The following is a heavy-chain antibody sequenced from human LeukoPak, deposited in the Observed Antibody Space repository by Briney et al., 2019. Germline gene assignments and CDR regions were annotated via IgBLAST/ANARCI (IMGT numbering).Heavy chain of an antibody. D-gene: IGHD5-12*01. V-gene: IGHV3-21*01. CDR3: VRWGYHTSRSHPYLNSFDI. CDR2: IASIGDFI. CDR1: GFTFNTYT. Sequence: KPGGSLRLSGAASGFTFNTYTMPWVRQAPGKGLEWVSSIASIGDFINYADSLKGRFTISRDNAENSLFLQMDSLRVEDTAVYYCVRWGYHTSRSHPYLNSFDIWGQGSMVTVSS. J-gene: IGHJ3*02.